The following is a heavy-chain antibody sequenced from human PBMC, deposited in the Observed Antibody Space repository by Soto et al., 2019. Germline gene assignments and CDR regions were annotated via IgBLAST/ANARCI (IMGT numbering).Heavy chain of an antibody. Sequence: SETLSLTCTVSGGSISSSSYYWGWIRQPPGKGQERIGSIYYSGSTYYNPSLKSRVTISVDTSKNQFSLKLSSVTAADTAVYYCAGGLGYCTNGVCGIDYWGQGTLVTVSS. CDR3: AGGLGYCTNGVCGIDY. J-gene: IGHJ4*02. V-gene: IGHV4-39*01. CDR2: IYYSGST. D-gene: IGHD2-8*01. CDR1: GGSISSSSYY.